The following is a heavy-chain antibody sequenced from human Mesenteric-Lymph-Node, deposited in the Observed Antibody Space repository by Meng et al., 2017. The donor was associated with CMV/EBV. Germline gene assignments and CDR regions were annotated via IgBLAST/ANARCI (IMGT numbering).Heavy chain of an antibody. V-gene: IGHV3-74*01. CDR2: IKGDGSIT. Sequence: GGSLRLSCAASGFTFSDYWMFWVRQAPGKGLVWVSRIKGDGSITTYADSVKGRFTISRDNSKNTLYLQMNSLRAEDTAVYYCARDSSGWYRGWFDPWGQGTLVTVSS. CDR1: GFTFSDYW. D-gene: IGHD6-19*01. J-gene: IGHJ5*02. CDR3: ARDSSGWYRGWFDP.